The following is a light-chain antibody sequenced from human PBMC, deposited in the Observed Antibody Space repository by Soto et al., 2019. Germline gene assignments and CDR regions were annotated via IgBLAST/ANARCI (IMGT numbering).Light chain of an antibody. V-gene: IGKV1-5*01. Sequence: DIQRTQSPSSLSASVGERVTITCRASQSISSWLAWYQQKPGKAPKLLIYDASSLESGVPSRFCGNGSGTEFTLTISSLQPDDFATYYCQQYNSYWTFGQGTKVDI. CDR2: DAS. J-gene: IGKJ1*01. CDR1: QSISSW. CDR3: QQYNSYWT.